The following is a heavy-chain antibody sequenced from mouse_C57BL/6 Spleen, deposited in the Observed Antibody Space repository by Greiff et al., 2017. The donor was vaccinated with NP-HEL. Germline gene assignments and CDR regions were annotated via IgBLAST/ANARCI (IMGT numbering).Heavy chain of an antibody. Sequence: VQLQQPGAELVRPGSSVKLSCKASGYTFTSYWMDWVKQRPGQGLEWIGNIYPSDSETHYNQKFKDKATLTVDKSSSTAYMQLSSLTSEDSAVYYCARSSTYYAMDYWGQGTSVTVSS. CDR2: IYPSDSET. J-gene: IGHJ4*01. V-gene: IGHV1-61*01. CDR3: ARSSTYYAMDY. CDR1: GYTFTSYW. D-gene: IGHD5-1*01.